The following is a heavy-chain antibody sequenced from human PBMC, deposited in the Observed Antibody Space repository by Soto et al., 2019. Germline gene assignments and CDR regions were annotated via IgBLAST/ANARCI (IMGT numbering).Heavy chain of an antibody. V-gene: IGHV1-69*01. J-gene: IGHJ6*02. CDR1: GGTLSSYA. CDR2: IIPLFGSA. CDR3: AGTIEIPYYPGMDV. Sequence: QVQLVQSGAEVKKPGSSVKVSCKAPGGTLSSYAINWVRQAPGHGLEWMGGIIPLFGSANYAPKFQGRVTISADESTSTAYMEVSSLRSEDTAVYYCAGTIEIPYYPGMDVWCQGPTVTVSS.